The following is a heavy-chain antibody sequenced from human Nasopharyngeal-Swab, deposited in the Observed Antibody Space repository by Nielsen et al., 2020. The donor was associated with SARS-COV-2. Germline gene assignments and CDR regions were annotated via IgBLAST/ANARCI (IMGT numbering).Heavy chain of an antibody. Sequence: SETLSLTCTVSGGSINDYYWNWIRQPPGKGLEWVGYVYYTGGTSYNPSLKSRVTISLAPSPPPFSLRLPSVTPAAPALYYCARMDAATDFWGQGTLVTVSS. CDR2: VYYTGGT. CDR3: ARMDAATDF. V-gene: IGHV4-59*08. J-gene: IGHJ4*02. CDR1: GGSINDYY. D-gene: IGHD2-15*01.